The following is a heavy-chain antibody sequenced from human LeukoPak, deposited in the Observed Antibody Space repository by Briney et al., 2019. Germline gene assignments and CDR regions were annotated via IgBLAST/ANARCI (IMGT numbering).Heavy chain of an antibody. V-gene: IGHV3-21*01. J-gene: IGHJ4*02. CDR1: GFTFSSYS. D-gene: IGHD2-15*01. CDR2: ISSSSSYI. CDR3: ARDQAYCSGGSCYSSY. Sequence: GGSLRLSCAASGFTFSSYSMNWVRQAPGKGLEWVSSISSSSSYIYYADSVKGRFTISRDNAKNSLYLQMNSLGAEDTAVYYCARDQAYCSGGSCYSSYWGQGTLVTVSS.